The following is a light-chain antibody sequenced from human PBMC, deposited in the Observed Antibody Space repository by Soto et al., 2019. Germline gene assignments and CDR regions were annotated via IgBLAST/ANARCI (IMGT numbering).Light chain of an antibody. J-gene: IGKJ1*01. Sequence: DIQMTQSPSTLSGSVGDRVTITCRASQTISSWWAWYQQKPGKAPKLLIYDASSLESGVPSRFSGSGSGTEFTHTISSLQPDDFATYYCQQYNSYPWTFGQGTKVDIK. CDR3: QQYNSYPWT. V-gene: IGKV1-5*01. CDR1: QTISSW. CDR2: DAS.